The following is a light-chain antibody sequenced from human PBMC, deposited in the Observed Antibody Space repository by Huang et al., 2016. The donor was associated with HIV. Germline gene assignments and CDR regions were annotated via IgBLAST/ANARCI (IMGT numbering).Light chain of an antibody. CDR1: QRLLHSNGFNY. V-gene: IGKV2-28*01. J-gene: IGKJ1*01. CDR3: MQGLEIPPWT. Sequence: DIVMTQSPLSLPVTPGEPASIFCRSSQRLLHSNGFNYLDWYLQKPGQSPQHLIYLGSYRASGVPDRSSGSGSGTNFTLTISRVEAEDVGTYYCMQGLEIPPWTFGQGTKVEIK. CDR2: LGS.